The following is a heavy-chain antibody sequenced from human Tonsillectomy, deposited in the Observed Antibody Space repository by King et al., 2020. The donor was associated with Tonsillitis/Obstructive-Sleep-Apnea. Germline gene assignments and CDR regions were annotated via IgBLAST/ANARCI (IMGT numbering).Heavy chain of an antibody. D-gene: IGHD3-16*01. CDR3: ARESFLGGAGRAFDY. V-gene: IGHV3-48*03. Sequence: VQLVESGGGLVQPGGSLRLSCAASGFTFSSYEMNWVRQAPGKGLEWVSYISGTGITIYYADSVKGRFTISRDNAKNSLYLQMNSLRAEDTAVYYCARESFLGGAGRAFDYWGQGTLVTVSS. CDR1: GFTFSSYE. J-gene: IGHJ4*02. CDR2: ISGTGITI.